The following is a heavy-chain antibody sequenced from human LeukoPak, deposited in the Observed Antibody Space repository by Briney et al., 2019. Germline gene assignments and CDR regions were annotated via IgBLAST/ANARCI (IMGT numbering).Heavy chain of an antibody. Sequence: GGSLRLSCAASGCTFSNAWRSWVRQAPGKGLEWVGRIKSKTDGGTTDYAAPVKGRFTISRDDSKNPLYLQMNSLKTEDTAVYYCTSWGSGSRENDYWGQGTLVTVSS. CDR2: IKSKTDGGTT. CDR1: GCTFSNAW. V-gene: IGHV3-15*01. CDR3: TSWGSGSRENDY. J-gene: IGHJ4*02. D-gene: IGHD7-27*01.